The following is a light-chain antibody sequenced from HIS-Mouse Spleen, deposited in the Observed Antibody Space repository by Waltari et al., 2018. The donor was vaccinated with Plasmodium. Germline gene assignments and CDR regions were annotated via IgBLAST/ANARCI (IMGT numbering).Light chain of an antibody. CDR2: EGS. CDR3: CSYAGSSTYV. Sequence: QSALTQPASVSGSPGPSITLSCTRPRSVVRSYTLSSRYQQHPGKAPQRMIYEGSKRPSGVSNRFSGSKSGNTASLTISGLQAEDEADYYCCSYAGSSTYVFGTGTKVTVL. V-gene: IGLV2-23*01. J-gene: IGLJ1*01. CDR1: RSVVRSYTL.